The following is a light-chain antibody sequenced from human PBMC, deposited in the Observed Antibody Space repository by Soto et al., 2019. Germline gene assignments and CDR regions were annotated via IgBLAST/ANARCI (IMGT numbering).Light chain of an antibody. Sequence: DIQMTQSPSAMSASVGDRVTITCRASQPISSWLAWYQQKPGQPPNLLIYSASTLRSGVPSRFSGSESGTLFTLTITNLQPEDFATYYCQQASSFPLTFGGGTKV. J-gene: IGKJ4*01. V-gene: IGKV1-12*01. CDR3: QQASSFPLT. CDR1: QPISSW. CDR2: SAS.